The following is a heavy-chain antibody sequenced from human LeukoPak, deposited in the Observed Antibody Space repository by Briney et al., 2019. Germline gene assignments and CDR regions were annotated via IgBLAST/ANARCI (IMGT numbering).Heavy chain of an antibody. Sequence: PGGSLRVSCADAGFTFSNAWMTWVRQAPGKGLEWVGRIKSKTDGGTTEYAAPVKGRFTISRDDSKNTLYLQMNSLRAEDTAVYYCAKSWGYGTTGTTVFMRWGQGTMVTVSS. CDR1: GFTFSNAW. J-gene: IGHJ3*01. CDR2: IKSKTDGGTT. V-gene: IGHV3-15*01. CDR3: AKSWGYGTTGTTVFMR. D-gene: IGHD1-1*01.